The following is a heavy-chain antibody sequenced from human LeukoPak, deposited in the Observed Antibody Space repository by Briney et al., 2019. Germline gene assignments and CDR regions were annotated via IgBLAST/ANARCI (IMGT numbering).Heavy chain of an antibody. J-gene: IGHJ4*02. CDR2: VIHGGSS. D-gene: IGHD6-19*01. Sequence: GSLRLSCAASGFTFSSYAMSWFRQPPGKGLEWIGEVIHGGSSNYNPSLKSRVTISIHTSKNQFSLNLTSVTAADTAFYYCASRTGWYWGYYFDYWGQGTLVTVSS. CDR1: GFTFSSYA. V-gene: IGHV4-34*12. CDR3: ASRTGWYWGYYFDY.